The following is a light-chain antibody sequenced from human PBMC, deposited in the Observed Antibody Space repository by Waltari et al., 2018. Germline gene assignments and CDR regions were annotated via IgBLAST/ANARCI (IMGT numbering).Light chain of an antibody. V-gene: IGKV1-39*01. CDR1: QTINSY. Sequence: DSQMTQSPSSLSASVGDRVTITCRSSQTINSYLNWYQQKTGKAPNVLIYAASSFQSGVPSRFSGSGSGTDFTLTISSLQPGEFATYYCQQSYSIPVTFGQATKVEL. J-gene: IGKJ1*01. CDR3: QQSYSIPVT. CDR2: AAS.